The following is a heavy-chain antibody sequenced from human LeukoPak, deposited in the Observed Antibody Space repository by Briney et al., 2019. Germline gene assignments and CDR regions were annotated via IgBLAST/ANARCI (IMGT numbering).Heavy chain of an antibody. CDR3: ARGAGSYRPY. V-gene: IGHV3-48*04. CDR2: ISPNSRTI. J-gene: IGHJ4*02. CDR1: GFTVSNIY. D-gene: IGHD3-16*02. Sequence: GGSLRLSCAASGFTVSNIYMSWVRQAPGKGLEWISYISPNSRTIYYADSVKGRFTISRDNANNSLSLQMNSLRAEDTAVYYCARGAGSYRPYWGQGTLVTVSS.